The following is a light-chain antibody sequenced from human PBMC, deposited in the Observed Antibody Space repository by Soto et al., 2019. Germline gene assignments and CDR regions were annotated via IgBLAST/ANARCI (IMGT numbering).Light chain of an antibody. V-gene: IGKV2-28*01. J-gene: IGKJ1*01. Sequence: DIVMTQSPLSLPVTPGEPASISCRSSQSLLHSNGYNYLDWYLQKPGQSPQLLIYLGSNRASGVPDRFSGSGSGIDFTLKISRVEAEDVGVYYCMQPLQSWKFGQGTKV. CDR1: QSLLHSNGYNY. CDR2: LGS. CDR3: MQPLQSWK.